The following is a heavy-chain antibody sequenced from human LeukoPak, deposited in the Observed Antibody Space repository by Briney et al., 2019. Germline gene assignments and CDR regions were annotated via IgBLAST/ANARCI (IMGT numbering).Heavy chain of an antibody. CDR1: GFTFSSYG. CDR2: ISGSGGST. J-gene: IGHJ4*02. D-gene: IGHD4-11*01. V-gene: IGHV3-23*01. CDR3: ARDSYSNYDFTPVPFDY. Sequence: GGSLRLSCAASGFTFSSYGMSWVRQAPGKGLEWVSAISGSGGSTYYADSVKGRFTISRDNSKNTLYLQMNSLRAEDTAVYYCARDSYSNYDFTPVPFDYWGQGTLVTVSS.